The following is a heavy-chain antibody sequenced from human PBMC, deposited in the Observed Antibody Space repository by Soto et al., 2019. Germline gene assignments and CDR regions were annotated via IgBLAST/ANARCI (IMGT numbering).Heavy chain of an antibody. Sequence: EVQLMESGGDLVQPGRSLRLSCAASGFTFDDHAMHWVRRVPGRGLEWVASISWNGKIIGYGDSLKGRFAISRDNAKHSLYLQMSSLRPEDTASYFCAKGGYDAFCGGGRCYFESWGQGTLVTVPS. V-gene: IGHV3-9*01. CDR1: GFTFDDHA. D-gene: IGHD2-15*01. CDR2: ISWNGKII. CDR3: AKGGYDAFCGGGRCYFES. J-gene: IGHJ4*02.